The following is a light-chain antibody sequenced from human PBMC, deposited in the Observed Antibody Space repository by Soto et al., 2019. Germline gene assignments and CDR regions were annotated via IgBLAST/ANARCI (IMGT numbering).Light chain of an antibody. Sequence: QSALIQPASVSGSPGQSITISCTGISNDVGTYNLVSWYQHHPGKAPKLIIYEASKRPSGVPNRFSGSKSGNTASLTISGLHAEDEADYYCCSYGRSVVFGGGTKLTVL. V-gene: IGLV2-23*01. CDR3: CSYGRSVV. J-gene: IGLJ2*01. CDR1: SNDVGTYNL. CDR2: EAS.